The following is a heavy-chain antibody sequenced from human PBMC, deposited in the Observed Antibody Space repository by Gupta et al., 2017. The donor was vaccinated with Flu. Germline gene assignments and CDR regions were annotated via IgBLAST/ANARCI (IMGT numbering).Heavy chain of an antibody. CDR2: INPSGGGT. V-gene: IGHV1-46*01. D-gene: IGHD3-10*01. CDR1: GYSFTKYY. CDR3: TFGEAYDY. Sequence: QVQVEQSGAEVKKPGASVKLSCKTAGYSFTKYYIHWVRQAPGQGLEWMGFINPSGGGTSYAQKFQGRVTMTKDTSASTLYMELSSLRSGDTALYYCTFGEAYDYWGHGTLVTVST. J-gene: IGHJ4*01.